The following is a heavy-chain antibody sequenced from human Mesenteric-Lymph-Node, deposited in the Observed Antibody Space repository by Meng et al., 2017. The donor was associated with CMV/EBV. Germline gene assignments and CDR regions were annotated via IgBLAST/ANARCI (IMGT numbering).Heavy chain of an antibody. Sequence: GSLRLSCTVSGGSISSSSYYWGWIRQPPGKGLEWIGSIYYSGSTYYNPSLKSRVTISVDTSKNQFSLKLSSVTAADTAVYYCARGFPGDPLDYWGQGTLVTVSS. CDR2: IYYSGST. V-gene: IGHV4-39*07. CDR3: ARGFPGDPLDY. D-gene: IGHD4-17*01. CDR1: GGSISSSSYY. J-gene: IGHJ4*02.